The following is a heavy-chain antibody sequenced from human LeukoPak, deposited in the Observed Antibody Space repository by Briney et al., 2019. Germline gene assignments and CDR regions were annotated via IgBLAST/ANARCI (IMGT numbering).Heavy chain of an antibody. CDR3: VSPRGFSYGYFDY. CDR1: GFTFSTYSVN. CDR2: IYYSKNT. V-gene: IGHV4-59*05. Sequence: GSLRLSCAASGFTFSTYSVNWVRQAPGKGLEWIGSIYYSKNTYYNPSLKSRVTISADTSKNQFSLTLGTVSATDTAVYYCVSPRGFSYGYFDYWGQGTPVTVSS. D-gene: IGHD5-18*01. J-gene: IGHJ4*02.